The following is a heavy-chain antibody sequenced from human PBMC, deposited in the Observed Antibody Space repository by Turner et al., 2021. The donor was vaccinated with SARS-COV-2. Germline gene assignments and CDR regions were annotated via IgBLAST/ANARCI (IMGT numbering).Heavy chain of an antibody. CDR3: ARGPVYGDYDSSYDYYGMDV. CDR1: GFSFSSYA. V-gene: IGHV3-30-3*01. Sequence: QVQLVESGGGVVQPGRSLRLSCAASGFSFSSYAMHWVRQAPGKGLEWVAVISYDGSNKYYADSVKGRFTISRDNSKNTLYLQMNSLRAEDTAVYYCARGPVYGDYDSSYDYYGMDVSGQGTTVTVSS. D-gene: IGHD4-17*01. CDR2: ISYDGSNK. J-gene: IGHJ6*02.